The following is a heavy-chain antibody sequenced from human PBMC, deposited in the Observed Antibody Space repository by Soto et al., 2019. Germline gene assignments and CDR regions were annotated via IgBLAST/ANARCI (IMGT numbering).Heavy chain of an antibody. J-gene: IGHJ3*01. CDR2: INGYNGNT. V-gene: IGHV1-18*01. CDR3: ARFPSYYYENSAYQVWGTFDV. D-gene: IGHD3-22*01. CDR1: GYAFTSYG. Sequence: GASVKVSCKTSGYAFTSYGIAWVRQAPGQGLEWMAWINGYNGNTNHAQEFQDRVTMTTDTSTSTVYMELRSLRSDDTAVYYCARFPSYYYENSAYQVWGTFDVWGQGTMVTVSS.